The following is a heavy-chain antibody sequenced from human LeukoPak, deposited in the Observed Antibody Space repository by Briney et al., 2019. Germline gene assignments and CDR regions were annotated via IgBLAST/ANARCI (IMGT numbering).Heavy chain of an antibody. J-gene: IGHJ5*02. V-gene: IGHV4-34*01. CDR3: ARGGPRAITFGGVRNWFDP. CDR1: GGSFSGYY. Sequence: PSETLSLTCPVYGGSFSGYYWSWIRQPPGKGLEWIGEINHSGSTNYNPSLKSRVTISVDTSKNQFSLKLGSVTAADTAVYYCARGGPRAITFGGVRNWFDPWGQGTLVTVSS. D-gene: IGHD3-16*01. CDR2: INHSGST.